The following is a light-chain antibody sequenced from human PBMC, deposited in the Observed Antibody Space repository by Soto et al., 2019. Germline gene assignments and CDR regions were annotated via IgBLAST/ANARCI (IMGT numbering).Light chain of an antibody. J-gene: IGKJ1*01. V-gene: IGKV3-20*01. Sequence: EIVLTQSPGTLSLSPGERATLSCRASQTVTSHYLAWYQRKPGQAPRLLIYGASSRATDIPDRFSGSGSGTYFTHPITRLEPEDFAVYFCQQYAGSPSTFGQGTKVEIK. CDR3: QQYAGSPST. CDR2: GAS. CDR1: QTVTSHY.